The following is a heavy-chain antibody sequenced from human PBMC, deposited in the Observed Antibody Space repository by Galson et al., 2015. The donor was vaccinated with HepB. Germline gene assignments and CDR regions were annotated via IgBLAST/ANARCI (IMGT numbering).Heavy chain of an antibody. V-gene: IGHV3-48*02. CDR2: ISSSSSTI. CDR3: ARGSSWQQGSFFSRICYYGMDV. CDR1: GFTFSSYS. Sequence: SLRLSCAASGFTFSSYSMNWVRQAPGKGLEWVSYISSSSSTIYYADSVKGRFTISRDNAKNSLYLQMNSLRDEDTAVYYCARGSSWQQGSFFSRICYYGMDVWGQGTTVTVSS. J-gene: IGHJ6*02. D-gene: IGHD6-13*01.